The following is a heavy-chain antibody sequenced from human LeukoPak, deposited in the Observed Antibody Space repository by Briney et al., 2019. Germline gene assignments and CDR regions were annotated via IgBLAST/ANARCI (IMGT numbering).Heavy chain of an antibody. CDR2: IHYSGNT. J-gene: IGHJ4*02. CDR3: AREGRQDYVYFDC. V-gene: IGHV4-59*01. D-gene: IGHD4-17*01. Sequence: TSETLSLTCAVSGDSISSYYWSWIRQPPGKGLEWMGYIHYSGNTNYNPPLKSRVTISVDTSKNQCSLRLTSVTAADTAVYYCAREGRQDYVYFDCWGQGTLVTVSS. CDR1: GDSISSYY.